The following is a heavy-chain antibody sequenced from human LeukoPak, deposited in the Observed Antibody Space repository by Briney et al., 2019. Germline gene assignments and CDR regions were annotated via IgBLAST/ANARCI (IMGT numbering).Heavy chain of an antibody. D-gene: IGHD6-19*01. CDR2: ISSSSSYI. J-gene: IGHJ1*01. Sequence: TGGSLRLSCAASGSTFSSYSMNWVRQAPGEGLEWVSSISSSSSYIYYADSVKGRFTISRDNAKNSLYLQMNSLRAEDTAVYYCARAPNSSGWYREYFQHWGQGTLVTVSS. CDR3: ARAPNSSGWYREYFQH. V-gene: IGHV3-21*01. CDR1: GSTFSSYS.